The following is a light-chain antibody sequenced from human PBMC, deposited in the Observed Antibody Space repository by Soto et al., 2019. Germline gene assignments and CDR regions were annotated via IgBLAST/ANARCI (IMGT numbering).Light chain of an antibody. CDR2: EGS. V-gene: IGLV2-14*02. CDR3: SSYTSSSTLV. Sequence: QSVLTQPASVSGSPGQSITISCTGTSSDVGSYNLVSWYQQHPGKAPKLMIYEGSKRPSGVSNRFSGSKSGNTASLTISGLQAEDEAHYHCSSYTSSSTLVFGTGTKVTVL. CDR1: SSDVGSYNL. J-gene: IGLJ1*01.